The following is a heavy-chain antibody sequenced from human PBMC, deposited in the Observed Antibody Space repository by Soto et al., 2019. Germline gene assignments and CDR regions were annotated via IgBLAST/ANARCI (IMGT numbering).Heavy chain of an antibody. CDR2: INYSGST. CDR3: ARTRNLDV. CDR1: GGSLSGYY. V-gene: IGHV4-34*02. J-gene: IGHJ6*02. D-gene: IGHD1-1*01. Sequence: QVQLQQWGAGLLKPSETLSLTCAVYGGSLSGYYGNWIRQSPGKGLEWIGEINYSGSTNYNPSIKSRVTISIDTSKNQFSLKLSSVTPADTAVYYCARTRNLDVWGQGTTVTVSS.